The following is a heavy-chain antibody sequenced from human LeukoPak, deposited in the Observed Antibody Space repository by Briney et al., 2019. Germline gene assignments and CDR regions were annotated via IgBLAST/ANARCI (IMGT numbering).Heavy chain of an antibody. J-gene: IGHJ4*01. D-gene: IGHD1-1*01. Sequence: ASVKVSCKTSGYTFTGNYMHWVRQAPGQGPEWMGIINPSGGSTSYAQKFQGRVTMTRDTSTSTVYMELSSLRSEDTAVYYCARAGSSTHNYYFDYWGQGTLVTVSS. CDR3: ARAGSSTHNYYFDY. V-gene: IGHV1-46*01. CDR2: INPSGGST. CDR1: GYTFTGNY.